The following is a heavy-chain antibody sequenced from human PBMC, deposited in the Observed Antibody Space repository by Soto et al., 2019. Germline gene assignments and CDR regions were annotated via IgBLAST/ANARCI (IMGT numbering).Heavy chain of an antibody. J-gene: IGHJ5*02. V-gene: IGHV4-61*01. CDR1: GGSVSSGSSY. CDR2: IYDDGSA. Sequence: PSETLSLTCTVSGGSVSSGSSYWSWIRQPPGKGLEWLAYIYDDGSANYNPSLKSRATISLDMSKNQFSLKLTSVTAADTAVYYCARDKYCSGGSCRKNWFDPWGQGTLVTVSS. CDR3: ARDKYCSGGSCRKNWFDP. D-gene: IGHD2-15*01.